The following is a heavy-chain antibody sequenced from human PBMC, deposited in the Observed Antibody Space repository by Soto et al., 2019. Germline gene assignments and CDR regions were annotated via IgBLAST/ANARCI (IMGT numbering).Heavy chain of an antibody. CDR2: IVTAGDP. D-gene: IGHD6-13*01. CDR3: LRATLAGAADRPYGMDV. V-gene: IGHV3-13*05. Sequence: LRLFCAASGFTFSNYDMQLVREATRKGLEWVSGIVTAGDPNYPGSVKGRFSISRGNVMNSLSLHMNSLRGGDTAVYYCLRATLAGAADRPYGMDVWCKGTTVAVS. CDR1: GFTFSNYD. J-gene: IGHJ6*04.